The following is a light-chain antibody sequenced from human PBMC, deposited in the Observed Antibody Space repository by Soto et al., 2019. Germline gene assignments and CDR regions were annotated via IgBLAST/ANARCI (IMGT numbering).Light chain of an antibody. CDR2: DVS. J-gene: IGKJ5*01. Sequence: EIVMTQSPATLSLSPGERATLSCRASQSVSNYLAWYQHKPGQAPRLLMYDVSNRATGIPARFSGSGSGTDFTLTISSLEPEDFAVYYCQQRSNWPLITFGQGTRLEIK. V-gene: IGKV3-11*01. CDR3: QQRSNWPLIT. CDR1: QSVSNY.